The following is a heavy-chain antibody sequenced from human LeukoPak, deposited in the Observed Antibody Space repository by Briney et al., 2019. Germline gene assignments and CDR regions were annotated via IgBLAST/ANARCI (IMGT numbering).Heavy chain of an antibody. D-gene: IGHD3-10*01. CDR2: IHYTGST. V-gene: IGHV4-59*01. CDR1: GGSINSYY. Sequence: SETLSLTCTVSGGSINSYYWSWIRQPPGKGLECIGYIHYTGSTNYNPSLKSRVTISVDTSKNQFSLKLSSVTAADTAVYYCARAAYYGSGSYPYYYYYMDVWGKGTTVTISS. J-gene: IGHJ6*03. CDR3: ARAAYYGSGSYPYYYYYMDV.